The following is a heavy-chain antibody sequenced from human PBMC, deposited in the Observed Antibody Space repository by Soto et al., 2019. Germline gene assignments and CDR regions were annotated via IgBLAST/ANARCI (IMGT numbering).Heavy chain of an antibody. CDR1: GFSFTGYY. CDR2: INAHSGGT. CDR3: AKDLTRQLAYWLDP. D-gene: IGHD6-6*01. V-gene: IGHV1-2*02. Sequence: ASVKVSCKASGFSFTGYYIHWLRQAPGQGLEWMGWINAHSGGTEYAQKFQGRVTLARDTSIATAYLTLTSLTSDDTALYYCAKDLTRQLAYWLDPWGQGTQVTVSS. J-gene: IGHJ5*02.